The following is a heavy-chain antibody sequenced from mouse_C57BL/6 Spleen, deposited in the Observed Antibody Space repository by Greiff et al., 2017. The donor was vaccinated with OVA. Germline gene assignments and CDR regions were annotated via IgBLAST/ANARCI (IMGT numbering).Heavy chain of an antibody. D-gene: IGHD1-1*01. CDR3: ARSLYYGSSNDY. J-gene: IGHJ2*01. CDR1: GFTFTDYY. CDR2: IRNKANGYTT. Sequence: EVKLQESGGGLVQPGGSLSLSCAASGFTFTDYYMSWVRQPPGKALEWLGFIRNKANGYTTEYSASVKGRFTISRDNSQSILYLQMNALRAEDSATYDCARSLYYGSSNDYWGQGTTLTVSS. V-gene: IGHV7-3*01.